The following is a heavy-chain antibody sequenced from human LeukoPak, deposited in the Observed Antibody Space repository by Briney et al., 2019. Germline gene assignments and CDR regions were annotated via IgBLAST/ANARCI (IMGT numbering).Heavy chain of an antibody. V-gene: IGHV1-18*01. CDR2: ISAYNGNT. Sequence: ASVKVSCKASGYTFTSYDISWVRQAPGQGLEWMGWISAYNGNTNYAQKLQGRVTLTTDTSISTAYMELSRLRSDDTAVYYCARDWYYYDSSAEYYFDYWGQGTLVTVSS. D-gene: IGHD3-22*01. J-gene: IGHJ4*02. CDR3: ARDWYYYDSSAEYYFDY. CDR1: GYTFTSYD.